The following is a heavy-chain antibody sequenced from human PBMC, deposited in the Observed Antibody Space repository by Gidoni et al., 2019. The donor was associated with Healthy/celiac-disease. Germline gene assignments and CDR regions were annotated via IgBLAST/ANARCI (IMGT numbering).Heavy chain of an antibody. D-gene: IGHD1-1*01. J-gene: IGHJ6*02. CDR2: ISYDGSNK. CDR3: QTGTPTGIWHYYYYGMDV. CDR1: GFPFSSYA. Sequence: QVQLVESGGGVVQPGRSLRLSCASSGFPFSSYAMHWGRQAPGKGLEWVAVISYDGSNKYYADSVKGRFTISRDNSKNTLYLQMNSLRAEDTAVYYSQTGTPTGIWHYYYYGMDVWGQGTTVTVSS. V-gene: IGHV3-30*04.